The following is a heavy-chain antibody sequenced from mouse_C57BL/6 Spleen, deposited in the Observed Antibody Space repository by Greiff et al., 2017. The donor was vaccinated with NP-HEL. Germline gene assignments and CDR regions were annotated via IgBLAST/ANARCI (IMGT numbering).Heavy chain of an antibody. CDR2: IYPGDGDT. CDR1: GYAFSSSW. V-gene: IGHV1-82*01. Sequence: VQLQQSGPELVKPGASVKISCKASGYAFSSSWMNWVKQRPGKGLEWIGRIYPGDGDTNYNGKFKGKATLTADKSSSTAYMQLSSLTSEDSAVYVCAAAQATAWFAYWGQGTLVTVSA. J-gene: IGHJ3*01. CDR3: AAAQATAWFAY. D-gene: IGHD3-2*02.